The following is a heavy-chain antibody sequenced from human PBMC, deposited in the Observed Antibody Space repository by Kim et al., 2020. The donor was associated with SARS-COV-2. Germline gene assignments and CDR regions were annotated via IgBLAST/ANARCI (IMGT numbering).Heavy chain of an antibody. Sequence: GGSLRLSCAASGFTFSSYSMNWVRQAPGQGLEWVSSISSSSSYIYYADSVKGRFTISRDNAKNSLYLQMNSLRAEDTAVYYCARVKQQLGDYWGQGTLVTVSS. V-gene: IGHV3-21*01. D-gene: IGHD6-6*01. J-gene: IGHJ4*02. CDR2: ISSSSSYI. CDR1: GFTFSSYS. CDR3: ARVKQQLGDY.